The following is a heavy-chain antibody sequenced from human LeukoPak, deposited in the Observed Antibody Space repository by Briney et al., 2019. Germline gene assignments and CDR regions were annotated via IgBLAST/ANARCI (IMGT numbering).Heavy chain of an antibody. J-gene: IGHJ4*02. Sequence: SETLSLTCTVSGGSISSSRYYWGWIRQPPGKGLEWIGSIYYSGSTYYNPSLKSRVTISVDTSKNQFSLKLSSVTAADTAVYYCARRGWSDYGSGSAFDYWGQGTLVTVSS. CDR2: IYYSGST. V-gene: IGHV4-39*01. CDR1: GGSISSSRYY. CDR3: ARRGWSDYGSGSAFDY. D-gene: IGHD3-10*01.